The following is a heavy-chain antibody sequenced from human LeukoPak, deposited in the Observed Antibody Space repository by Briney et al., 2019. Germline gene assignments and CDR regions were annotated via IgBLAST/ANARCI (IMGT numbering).Heavy chain of an antibody. CDR2: INWNSGHI. CDR1: GFTFDDYA. D-gene: IGHD4-17*01. Sequence: GGSLRLSCAASGFTFDDYAMHWVRQTPEKGLEWVSTINWNSGHIDYADSVRGRFTISKDNAKNSLYLQMNSLRAEDSALYYCTKDMMSGDGDYVFDYWGRGTLVTVSS. J-gene: IGHJ4*02. CDR3: TKDMMSGDGDYVFDY. V-gene: IGHV3-9*01.